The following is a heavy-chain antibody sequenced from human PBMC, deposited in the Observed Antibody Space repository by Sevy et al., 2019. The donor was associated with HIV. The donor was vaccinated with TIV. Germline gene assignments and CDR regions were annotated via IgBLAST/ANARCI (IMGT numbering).Heavy chain of an antibody. CDR1: GFNFRSYW. J-gene: IGHJ6*02. Sequence: GGSLRLSCAASGFNFRSYWMTWVRQAPGKGLEWVANIKQDGSEKYYVDFLKGRFTISRDNAKNSLYLQMNSLRAEDTAVYYCARLCTGFIYYYYYGMDVWGQGTTITVSS. CDR2: IKQDGSEK. CDR3: ARLCTGFIYYYYYGMDV. V-gene: IGHV3-7*01. D-gene: IGHD2-2*01.